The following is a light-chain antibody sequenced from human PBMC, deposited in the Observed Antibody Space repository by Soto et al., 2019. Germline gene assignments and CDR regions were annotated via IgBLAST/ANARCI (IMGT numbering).Light chain of an antibody. Sequence: EIVMTQSPATLSVSPGERATLSCRASQSVSSNLAWYQQKPGQAPRLLIYGASTRATGIPARFSGSGSGTESTLTISSLQAEDCAVYYCQQDNNWPPFTFGPGTKVDIK. CDR1: QSVSSN. J-gene: IGKJ3*01. CDR3: QQDNNWPPFT. V-gene: IGKV3-15*01. CDR2: GAS.